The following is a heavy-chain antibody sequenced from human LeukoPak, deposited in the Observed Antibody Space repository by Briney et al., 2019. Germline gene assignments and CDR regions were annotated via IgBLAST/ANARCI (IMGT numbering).Heavy chain of an antibody. V-gene: IGHV1-69*13. D-gene: IGHD3-3*01. CDR3: ATGWGLRFLEWLSTNGIGAFDI. CDR2: IIPIFGTA. CDR1: GGTFSSYA. Sequence: ASVKVSCKASGGTFSSYAISWVRQAPGQELEWMGGIIPIFGTANYAQKFQGRVTITADESTSTAYMELSSLRSEDTAVYYCATGWGLRFLEWLSTNGIGAFDIWGQGTMVTVSS. J-gene: IGHJ3*02.